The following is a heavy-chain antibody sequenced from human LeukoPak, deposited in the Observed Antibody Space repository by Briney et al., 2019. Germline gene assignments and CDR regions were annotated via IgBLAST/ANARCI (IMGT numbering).Heavy chain of an antibody. CDR2: IYYSGST. CDR3: AQGYDFWSGYYYGMDV. J-gene: IGHJ6*02. CDR1: GGSISGSSYY. D-gene: IGHD3-3*01. V-gene: IGHV4-39*01. Sequence: SETLSLTCTVSGGSISGSSYYWGWIRQPPGKGLEWIGSIYYSGSTYYNPSLKSRVTISVDTSKNQFSLKLSSVTAADTAVYYCAQGYDFWSGYYYGMDVWGQGTTVTVSS.